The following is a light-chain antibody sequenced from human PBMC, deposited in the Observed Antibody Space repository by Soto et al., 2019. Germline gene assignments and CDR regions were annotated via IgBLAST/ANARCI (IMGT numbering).Light chain of an antibody. CDR2: EVT. J-gene: IGLJ1*01. Sequence: QSALTQPPSASGSPGQSVTISCPGTSGDVGAYDYVSWYQQHPGKAPKLLIYEVTKRPLGVPDRFSGSKSGNAASLTASGLQAEDEADYYCSSYAGSNYPYVLGPGTKVTVL. V-gene: IGLV2-8*01. CDR1: SGDVGAYDY. CDR3: SSYAGSNYPYV.